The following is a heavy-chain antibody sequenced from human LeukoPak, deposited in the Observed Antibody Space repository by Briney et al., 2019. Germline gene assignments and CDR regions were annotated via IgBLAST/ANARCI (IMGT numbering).Heavy chain of an antibody. D-gene: IGHD3-22*01. V-gene: IGHV4-39*07. Sequence: ASETLSLTCTVSGGSISSSSYYWGWIRQPPGKGLEWIGSIYYSGSTYYNPSLKSRVTISVDTSKNQFSLKLSSVTAADTAVYYCAKVQGSWGYYDSSGYYPFDYWGQGTLVTVSS. CDR3: AKVQGSWGYYDSSGYYPFDY. CDR1: GGSISSSSYY. CDR2: IYYSGST. J-gene: IGHJ4*02.